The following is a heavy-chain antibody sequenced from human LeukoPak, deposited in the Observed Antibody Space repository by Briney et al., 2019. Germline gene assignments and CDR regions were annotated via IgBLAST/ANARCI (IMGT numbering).Heavy chain of an antibody. CDR2: INHSGST. J-gene: IGHJ5*02. D-gene: IGHD3-10*01. CDR3: ASSGAGNWFDP. V-gene: IGHV4-34*01. Sequence: SETLSLTCAVYGGSFSVYYWSGVRQPPGKGRVWIGEINHSGSTNYNPSLKSRVTISVDTSKNQFSLKLSSVTAADTAVYYCASSGAGNWFDPWGQGTLVTVSS. CDR1: GGSFSVYY.